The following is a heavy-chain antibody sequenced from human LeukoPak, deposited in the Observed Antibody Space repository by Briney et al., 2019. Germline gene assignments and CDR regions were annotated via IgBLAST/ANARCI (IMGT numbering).Heavy chain of an antibody. CDR3: ARGSRTIFGVETAYYYMDV. D-gene: IGHD3-3*01. V-gene: IGHV4-61*05. CDR2: IYYSGST. CDR1: GGSISSSSYY. J-gene: IGHJ6*03. Sequence: SETLSLTCTVSGGSISSSSYYWGWIRQPPGKGLEWIGYIYYSGSTNYNPSLKSRVTISVDTSKNQFSLKLSSVTAADTAVYYCARGSRTIFGVETAYYYMDVWGKGTTVTVSS.